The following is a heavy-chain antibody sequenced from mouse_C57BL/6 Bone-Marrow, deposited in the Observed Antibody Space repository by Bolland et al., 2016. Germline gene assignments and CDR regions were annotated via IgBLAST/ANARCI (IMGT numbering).Heavy chain of an antibody. Sequence: NYNGKFKGKATLTADKSSSTAYMQLSSLTSEDSAVYFCARRDGSSYVGFAYWGQGTLV. V-gene: IGHV1-80*01. D-gene: IGHD1-1*01. J-gene: IGHJ3*01. CDR3: ARRDGSSYVGFAY.